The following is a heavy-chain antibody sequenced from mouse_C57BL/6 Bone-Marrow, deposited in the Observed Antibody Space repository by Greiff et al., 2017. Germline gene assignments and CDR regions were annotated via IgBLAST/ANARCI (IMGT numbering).Heavy chain of an antibody. Sequence: EVQVVESGGDLVKPGGSLKLSCAASGFTFSSYGMSWVRQTPDKRLEWVATISSGGSYTYYPDSVKGRFTISRDNAKNTRYLQMSSLKSEDTAMYYWERFAYWGQGTLVTVSS. CDR2: ISSGGSYT. CDR1: GFTFSSYG. CDR3: ERFAY. J-gene: IGHJ3*01. V-gene: IGHV5-6*01.